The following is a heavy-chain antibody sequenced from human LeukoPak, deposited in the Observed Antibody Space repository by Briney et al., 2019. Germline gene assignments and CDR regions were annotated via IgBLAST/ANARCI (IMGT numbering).Heavy chain of an antibody. CDR1: GGSISSGGYY. D-gene: IGHD1-7*01. J-gene: IGHJ4*02. CDR2: IYTSGST. Sequence: SETLSLTCTVSGGSISSGGYYWSWIRQPAGKGLEWIGRIYTSGSTNYNPSLKSRVTISVDTSKNQLSLKLSSVTAADTAVYYCARSPYNWNYANYYFDYWGQGTLVTVSS. CDR3: ARSPYNWNYANYYFDY. V-gene: IGHV4-61*02.